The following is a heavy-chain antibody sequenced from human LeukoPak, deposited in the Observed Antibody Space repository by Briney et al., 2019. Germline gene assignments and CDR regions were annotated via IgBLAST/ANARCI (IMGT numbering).Heavy chain of an antibody. CDR3: ARERLMYCSSPSCYKRGWFDP. D-gene: IGHD2-2*02. CDR2: INHSGST. J-gene: IGHJ5*02. V-gene: IGHV4-34*01. CDR1: GGSFSGYY. Sequence: SETLSLTCAVYGGSFSGYYWSWIRQPPGKGLEWIGEINHSGSTNYNPSLKSRVTISVDTSKNQFSLKLSSVTAADTAVYYCARERLMYCSSPSCYKRGWFDPWGQGTLVTVSS.